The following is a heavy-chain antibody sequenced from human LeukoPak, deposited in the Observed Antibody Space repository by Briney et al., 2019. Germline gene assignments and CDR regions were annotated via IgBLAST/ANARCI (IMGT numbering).Heavy chain of an antibody. D-gene: IGHD4-17*01. V-gene: IGHV3-30*03. Sequence: GGSLRLSCAASGFPFSNHGMHWVRQAPGKGLEWVAVISYDGRNKYYADSVKDRFTISRDNSKNTLYLQMNSLRAEDTAVYYCAREIDDYGDYGGFDYWGQGTLVTVSS. J-gene: IGHJ4*02. CDR2: ISYDGRNK. CDR1: GFPFSNHG. CDR3: AREIDDYGDYGGFDY.